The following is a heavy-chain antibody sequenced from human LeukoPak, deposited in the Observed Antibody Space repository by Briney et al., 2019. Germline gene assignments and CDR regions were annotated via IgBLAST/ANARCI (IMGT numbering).Heavy chain of an antibody. V-gene: IGHV3-7*01. CDR3: ARDGVDYYDSRPFGY. D-gene: IGHD3-22*01. CDR2: IKQDGSEK. J-gene: IGHJ4*02. Sequence: GGSLRLSCAASGFTFSSYAMSWVRQAPGKGLEWVANIKQDGSEKYYVDSVKGRFTISRDNAKNSLYLQMNSLRAEDTAVYYCARDGVDYYDSRPFGYWGQGTLVTVSS. CDR1: GFTFSSYA.